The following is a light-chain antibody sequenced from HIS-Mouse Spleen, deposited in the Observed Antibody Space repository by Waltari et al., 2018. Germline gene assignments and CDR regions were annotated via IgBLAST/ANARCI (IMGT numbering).Light chain of an antibody. V-gene: IGLV2-23*03. CDR1: SSYVGSSNF. CDR2: EGS. Sequence: QSALTQPASVSGSPGQSITISCPGTSSYVGSSNFVSCYQQHPGKAPKLMIYEGSKRPSGVSNRFSGSKSGNTASLTISGLQAEDEADYYCCSYAGSSTFEVFGGGTKLTVL. CDR3: CSYAGSSTFEV. J-gene: IGLJ2*01.